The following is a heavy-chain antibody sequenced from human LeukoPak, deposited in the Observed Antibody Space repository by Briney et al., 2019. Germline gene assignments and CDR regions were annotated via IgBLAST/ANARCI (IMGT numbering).Heavy chain of an antibody. V-gene: IGHV3-30*18. Sequence: GGSLRLSCAASGFTFSGYGMHWVRQAPGKGLEWVAVISYDGSNKYYADSVKGRFTISRDNSKNTLYLQMNSLRAEDTAVYYCAKTRGYSYGDFDYWGQGTLVTVSS. CDR3: AKTRGYSYGDFDY. CDR1: GFTFSGYG. CDR2: ISYDGSNK. J-gene: IGHJ4*02. D-gene: IGHD5-18*01.